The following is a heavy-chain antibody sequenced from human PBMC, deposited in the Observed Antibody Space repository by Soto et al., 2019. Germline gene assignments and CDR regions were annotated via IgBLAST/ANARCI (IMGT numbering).Heavy chain of an antibody. D-gene: IGHD1-7*01. J-gene: IGHJ6*03. CDR3: AKDLELFGPGYYYYMDV. CDR2: ISGSGGST. V-gene: IGHV3-23*01. Sequence: GGSLRLSCAASGFTFSSYAMSWVRQAPGKGLEWVSAISGSGGSTYYADSVKGRFTISRDNSKNTLYLQMNSLRAEDTAVYYCAKDLELFGPGYYYYMDVWGKGTTVTVSS. CDR1: GFTFSSYA.